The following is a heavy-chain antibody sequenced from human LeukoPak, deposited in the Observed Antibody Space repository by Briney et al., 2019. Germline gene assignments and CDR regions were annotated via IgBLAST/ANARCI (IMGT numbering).Heavy chain of an antibody. V-gene: IGHV3-21*05. Sequence: AGGSLRLSCAASGFTFRNHGMHWVRQAPGKGLEWVSYISSGGSYTKYAVSVNGRFTMFRDNTKSSLYLQMNSLRAEDTAVYYCAKRGYSYSLDAWGQGTLVAVSS. CDR2: ISSGGSYT. CDR1: GFTFRNHG. CDR3: AKRGYSYSLDA. D-gene: IGHD5-18*01. J-gene: IGHJ5*02.